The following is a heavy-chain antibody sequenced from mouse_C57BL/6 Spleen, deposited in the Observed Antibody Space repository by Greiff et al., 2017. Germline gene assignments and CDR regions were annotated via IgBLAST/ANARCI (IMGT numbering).Heavy chain of an antibody. CDR3: ARITLVEWYFDV. CDR1: GFTFSDYG. Sequence: EVKLVESGGGLVKPGGSLKLSCAASGFTFSDYGMHWVRQAPEKGLEWVAYISSGSSTIYYADTVKGRFTISRDNAKNTLFLQMTSLRSEDTAMYYCARITLVEWYFDVWGTGTTVTVSS. D-gene: IGHD1-1*02. J-gene: IGHJ1*03. V-gene: IGHV5-17*01. CDR2: ISSGSSTI.